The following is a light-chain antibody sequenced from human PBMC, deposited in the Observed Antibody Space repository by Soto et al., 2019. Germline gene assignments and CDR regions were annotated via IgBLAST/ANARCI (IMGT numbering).Light chain of an antibody. V-gene: IGKV3-20*01. CDR3: QQYGSSSWT. CDR2: GAS. CDR1: QSVSSIY. J-gene: IGKJ1*01. Sequence: EIVLTQSPGTLSLSPGERATLSCRASQSVSSIYLAWYQHKPGQAPRLLIYGASSRATGIPDRFSGSGSGTDFTLTISRLGPADFAVYYCQQYGSSSWTFGRGTTVVIK.